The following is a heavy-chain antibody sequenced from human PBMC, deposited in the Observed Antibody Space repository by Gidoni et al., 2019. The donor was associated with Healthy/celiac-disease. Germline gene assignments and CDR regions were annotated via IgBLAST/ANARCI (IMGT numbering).Heavy chain of an antibody. CDR3: ARKALGYYYMDV. CDR2: INPSGGST. CDR1: GYTFTSYY. J-gene: IGHJ6*03. D-gene: IGHD7-27*01. Sequence: QVQLVQSGAEVKKPGASVKVSCTASGYTFTSYYMHWVRQAPGQGLEWMGIINPSGGSTSYAQKFQGRVTMPRDTSTSTVYMELSSLRSEDTAVYYCARKALGYYYMDVWGKGTTVTVSS. V-gene: IGHV1-46*01.